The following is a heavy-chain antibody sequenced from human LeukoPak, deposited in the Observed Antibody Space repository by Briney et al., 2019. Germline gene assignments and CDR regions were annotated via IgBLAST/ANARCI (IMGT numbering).Heavy chain of an antibody. CDR3: ASLRLVVVAATPVGIDP. CDR2: IYYSGST. Sequence: PSETLSLTCTVSGGSISSSSYYWGWIRQPPGKGLEWIGSIYYSGSTYYNPSLKSRVTISVGTSKNQFSLKLSSVTAADTAVYYCASLRLVVVAATPVGIDPWGQGTLVTVSS. J-gene: IGHJ5*02. D-gene: IGHD2-15*01. V-gene: IGHV4-39*07. CDR1: GGSISSSSYY.